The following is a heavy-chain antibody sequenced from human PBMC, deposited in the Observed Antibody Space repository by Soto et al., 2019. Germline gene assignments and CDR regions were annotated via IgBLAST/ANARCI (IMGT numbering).Heavy chain of an antibody. CDR3: ARERGAFSGGVYYYYGMDV. D-gene: IGHD3-16*01. V-gene: IGHV3-30-3*01. Sequence: QVQLVESGGGVVQPGRSLRLSCAASEFTFSSFAMHWVRQAPGKALEWVAVISYDESNKYYADSVKGRFTVSRDNSKNTLYLQMNSLRAEDTAVYYCARERGAFSGGVYYYYGMDVWGQGTTVTVSS. CDR1: EFTFSSFA. CDR2: ISYDESNK. J-gene: IGHJ6*02.